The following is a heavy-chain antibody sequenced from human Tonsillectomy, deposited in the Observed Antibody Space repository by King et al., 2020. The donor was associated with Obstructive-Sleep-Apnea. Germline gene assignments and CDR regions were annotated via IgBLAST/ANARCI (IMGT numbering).Heavy chain of an antibody. J-gene: IGHJ4*02. D-gene: IGHD2-21*01. CDR1: GSTFPNYA. CDR2: VSGSGGTM. Sequence: VQLVESGGGLVQPRGSLKLSCSASGSTFPNYAMSLVRQAPGKGLDLSSSVSGSGGTMYYANSVKGRLTISRDNSKNTLYLQLNSLRAEDTAVYYCATISPTYVWGQGTLVTVSS. V-gene: IGHV3-23*04. CDR3: ATISPTYV.